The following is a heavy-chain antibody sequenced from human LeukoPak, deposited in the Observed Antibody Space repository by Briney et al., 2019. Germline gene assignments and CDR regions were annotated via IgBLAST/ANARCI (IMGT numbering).Heavy chain of an antibody. J-gene: IGHJ4*02. CDR3: ARRDGMKGGFDY. CDR2: IIPIFGTA. Sequence: SVKVPCKASGGTFSSYAISWVRQAPGQGLEWMGGIIPIFGTANYAQKFQGRVTITADESTSSAYMELSSLRSEDTAVCYCARRDGMKGGFDYWGQGTLVTVSS. V-gene: IGHV1-69*01. CDR1: GGTFSSYA. D-gene: IGHD5-24*01.